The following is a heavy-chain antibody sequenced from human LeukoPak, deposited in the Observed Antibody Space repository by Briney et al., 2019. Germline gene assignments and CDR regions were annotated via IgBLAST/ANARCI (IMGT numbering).Heavy chain of an antibody. V-gene: IGHV3-23*01. CDR2: ISGSGSST. CDR1: GFTFRSYA. J-gene: IGHJ4*02. CDR3: ATSFGPVIAAAGTGAD. D-gene: IGHD6-13*01. Sequence: QPGGSLRLSCAASGFTFRSYAMNWVRQAPGKGLEWVSVISGSGSSTYYAGSVKGRFTISRDNSKNTLYLQMNSLRAEDTAVYYCATSFGPVIAAAGTGADWGQGTLVTVSS.